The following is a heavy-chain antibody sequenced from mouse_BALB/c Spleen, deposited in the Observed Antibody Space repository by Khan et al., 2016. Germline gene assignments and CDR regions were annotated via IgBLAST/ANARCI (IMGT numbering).Heavy chain of an antibody. V-gene: IGHV3-2*02. CDR2: ISSSGIT. CDR1: GYSITRGYA. Sequence: QLEESGPGLVKPSQSLSLSCTVTGYSITRGYAWNWIRQFPGNKLEWMGYISSSGITSYNPSLKSRISITRDTSKNQFFLQLSSVTTDDTATYYCSRSGNYFDYWGQGTTLTVSS. J-gene: IGHJ2*01. D-gene: IGHD1-1*02. CDR3: SRSGNYFDY.